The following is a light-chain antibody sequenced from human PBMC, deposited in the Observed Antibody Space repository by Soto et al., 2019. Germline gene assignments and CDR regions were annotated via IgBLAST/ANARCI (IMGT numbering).Light chain of an antibody. V-gene: IGKV3-11*01. CDR1: QSVSSY. Sequence: EIVLTQSPATLSLSPGERATLSCRASQSVSSYLAWYQQKPGQAPRLLIYDASNRATGIPARSSGSGSGTDFTLTISSLEPEDFAVYYCQQRSNGFTFGPGTNVDIK. J-gene: IGKJ3*01. CDR3: QQRSNGFT. CDR2: DAS.